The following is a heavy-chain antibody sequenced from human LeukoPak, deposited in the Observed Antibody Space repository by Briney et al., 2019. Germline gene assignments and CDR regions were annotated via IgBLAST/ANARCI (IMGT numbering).Heavy chain of an antibody. D-gene: IGHD6-19*01. V-gene: IGHV1-18*01. CDR3: ARDPTIAVAGPGY. CDR2: ISAYNGNT. J-gene: IGHJ4*02. CDR1: GYTLPSYA. Sequence: ASVKVSCKASGYTLPSYAFSWGRQAPGQGLEWMGWISAYNGNTNYAQKLQGRVTMTTDTSTSTAYMELRSLRSDDTAVYYCARDPTIAVAGPGYWGQGTLVTVSP.